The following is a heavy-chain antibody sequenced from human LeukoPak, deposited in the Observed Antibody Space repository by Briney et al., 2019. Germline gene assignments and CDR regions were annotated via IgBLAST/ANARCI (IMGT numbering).Heavy chain of an antibody. CDR2: IYHSGSP. V-gene: IGHV4-4*02. Sequence: PSGTLSLTCAVSGGSISSNNWWGWVRQPPGKGLEWIGEIYHSGSPNYNPSLKSRVTISVDKSRNHFSLNLSSVTAADTAVYYCARGGWYSHGHWGQGTLVTVSS. J-gene: IGHJ4*02. CDR1: GGSISSNNW. CDR3: ARGGWYSHGH. D-gene: IGHD5-18*01.